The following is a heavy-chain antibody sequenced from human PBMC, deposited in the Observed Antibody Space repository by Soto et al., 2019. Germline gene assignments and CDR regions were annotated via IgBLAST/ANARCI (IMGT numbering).Heavy chain of an antibody. CDR2: IIPIFGTA. Sequence: SVKVSCKASGGTFSSYAISWVRQAPGQGLEWMGGIIPIFGTANYAQKFQGRVTITADESTSTAYMELSSLRSEDTAVYYCARPPYYDILTGQLTNWGQGTLVTVSS. D-gene: IGHD3-9*01. CDR1: GGTFSSYA. CDR3: ARPPYYDILTGQLTN. J-gene: IGHJ4*02. V-gene: IGHV1-69*13.